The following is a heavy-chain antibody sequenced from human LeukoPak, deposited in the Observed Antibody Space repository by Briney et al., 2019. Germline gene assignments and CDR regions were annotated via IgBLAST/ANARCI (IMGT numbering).Heavy chain of an antibody. Sequence: SQTLSLTCTVSGGSISSGSYCWSWIRQPAGKGLEWIGRIYTSGSTNYNPSRKGRFTISVDTSKNQFSLKLSSVPAADPAVYYCAQTGYGYGYWWFDPWGQGTLVTVSS. V-gene: IGHV4-61*02. J-gene: IGHJ5*02. CDR1: GGSISSGSYC. D-gene: IGHD5-18*01. CDR2: IYTSGST. CDR3: AQTGYGYGYWWFDP.